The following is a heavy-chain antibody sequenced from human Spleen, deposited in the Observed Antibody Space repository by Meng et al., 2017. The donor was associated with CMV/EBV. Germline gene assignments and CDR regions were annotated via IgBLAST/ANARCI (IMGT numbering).Heavy chain of an antibody. CDR2: INHSGST. Sequence: SETLSLTCAVYGGSFSGYYWSWIRQPPGKGLERIGEINHSGSTNYNPSLKSRVTISVDTSKNQFSLKLSSVTAADTAVYYCAREGLTIFGRYGMDVWGQGTTVTVSS. CDR3: AREGLTIFGRYGMDV. CDR1: GGSFSGYY. J-gene: IGHJ6*02. D-gene: IGHD3-3*01. V-gene: IGHV4-34*01.